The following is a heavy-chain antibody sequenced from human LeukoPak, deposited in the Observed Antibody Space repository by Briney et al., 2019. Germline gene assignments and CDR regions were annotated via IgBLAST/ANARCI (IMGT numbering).Heavy chain of an antibody. J-gene: IGHJ5*02. CDR3: ARDPLGWFDP. CDR1: GGSISCGDYY. Sequence: PSQTLSLTCTVSGGSISCGDYYWSWIRQPPGKGLKWIGYIFYSGNTYYNPSLKSRVPISVDTSKNQFSLKLSSVTAADTAVYYCARDPLGWFDPWGQGTLVTVSS. V-gene: IGHV4-30-4*01. CDR2: IFYSGNT.